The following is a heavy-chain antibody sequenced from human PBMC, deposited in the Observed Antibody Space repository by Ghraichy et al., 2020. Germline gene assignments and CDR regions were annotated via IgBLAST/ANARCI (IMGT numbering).Heavy chain of an antibody. Sequence: GGSLRLSCVASGFTFTDYYMTWIRQAPGKGLEWLSYMSGSNISATYADSVRGRFTISRDNAKNSLYLQMNSLRAEDTAVYYRARAPTGTADYWGQGTLVTVSS. CDR2: MSGSNISA. D-gene: IGHD1-7*01. CDR3: ARAPTGTADY. V-gene: IGHV3-11*05. J-gene: IGHJ4*02. CDR1: GFTFTDYY.